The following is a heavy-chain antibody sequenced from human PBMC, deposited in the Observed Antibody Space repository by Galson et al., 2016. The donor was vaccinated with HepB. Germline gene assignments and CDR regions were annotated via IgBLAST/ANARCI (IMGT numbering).Heavy chain of an antibody. CDR3: GRGFIGSYYVERLDY. CDR2: INSGDGKR. D-gene: IGHD1-26*01. Sequence: SVKVSCKASGYTFAKFDVHWVRQAPGQRPEWMGRINSGDGKRRHSPKFQGRVSLTTDTSATTVYMELSNLSYEDTAVYYCGRGFIGSYYVERLDYWGQGTLVTVSS. V-gene: IGHV1-3*01. CDR1: GYTFAKFD. J-gene: IGHJ4*02.